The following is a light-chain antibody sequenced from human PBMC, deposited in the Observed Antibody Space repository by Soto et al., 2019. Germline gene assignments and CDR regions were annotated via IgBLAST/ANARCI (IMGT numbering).Light chain of an antibody. CDR3: TSKTSRSPYV. CDR1: SSDIGGYNY. Sequence: QSALTQPASVSGSPGQSITISCTGTSSDIGGYNYVSWYQHHPGKAPKLMIFEVSSRPSGVSNRFSGSKSGNTASLTISGQQAEDADYYCCTSKTSRSPYVFGTGTKLTVL. J-gene: IGLJ1*01. V-gene: IGLV2-14*01. CDR2: EVS.